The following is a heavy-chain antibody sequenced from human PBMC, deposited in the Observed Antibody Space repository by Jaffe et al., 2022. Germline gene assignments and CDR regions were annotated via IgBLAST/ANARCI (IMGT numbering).Heavy chain of an antibody. CDR3: AHWTRYYYGSGTYYFDY. Sequence: QITLKESGPTLVKPTQTLTLTCTFSGFSLSTSGVGVGWIRQPPGKALEWLALIYWDDDKRYSPSLKSRLTITKDTSKNQVVLTMTNMDPVDTATYYCAHWTRYYYGSGTYYFDYWGQGTLVTVSS. J-gene: IGHJ4*02. CDR1: GFSLSTSGVG. CDR2: IYWDDDK. V-gene: IGHV2-5*02. D-gene: IGHD3-10*01.